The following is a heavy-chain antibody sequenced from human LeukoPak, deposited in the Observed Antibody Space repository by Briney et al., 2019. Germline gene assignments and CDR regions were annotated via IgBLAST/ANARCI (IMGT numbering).Heavy chain of an antibody. CDR3: AKGMGLAHYYFYGMDV. CDR2: TSYDGISK. D-gene: IGHD6-19*01. CDR1: GFTFNDHA. J-gene: IGHJ6*01. Sequence: GRSLRLSCAASGFTFNDHAIHWVRQAPGKGLEWVAVTSYDGISKYYADSVRGRFTISRDNSKNTLYLQMTSLRAEDAAIYYCAKGMGLAHYYFYGMDVWGQGTTVTVSS. V-gene: IGHV3-30-3*01.